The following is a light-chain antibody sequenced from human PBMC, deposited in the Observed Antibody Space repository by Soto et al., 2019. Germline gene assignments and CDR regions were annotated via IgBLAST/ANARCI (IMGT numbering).Light chain of an antibody. J-gene: IGKJ1*01. CDR2: GAS. Sequence: EIVFTQSPGTLSLSPGESATLSCRATQSVSSNYLAWYQQKHGQAPRLLIYGASTRATGIQDRFSGSGSETDFTLTISRLEPEDFAVYYCQQYGGSPLWTFGQGTKVDIK. CDR3: QQYGGSPLWT. CDR1: QSVSSNY. V-gene: IGKV3-20*01.